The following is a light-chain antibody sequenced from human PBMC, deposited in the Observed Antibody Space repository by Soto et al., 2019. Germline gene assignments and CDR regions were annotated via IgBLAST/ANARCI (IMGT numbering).Light chain of an antibody. CDR2: DAS. CDR3: QQYGSSPVT. Sequence: EVVLTQSPPTLSLSPGERAPLSCRASQSVSSSLAWYQQKPGQAPRLLIYDASKRAPGIPARFSGSGSGTDFTLTISSLEPEDFAVYYCQQYGSSPVTFGQGTRLEIK. J-gene: IGKJ5*01. V-gene: IGKV3-11*01. CDR1: QSVSSS.